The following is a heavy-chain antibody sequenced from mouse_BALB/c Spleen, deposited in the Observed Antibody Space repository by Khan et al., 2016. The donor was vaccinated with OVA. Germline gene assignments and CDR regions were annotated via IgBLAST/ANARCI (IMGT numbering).Heavy chain of an antibody. CDR3: SRPGGYYAWFAY. Sequence: EVKLEESGGGLVQPGGSMKLSCVASGFTFSNFWMNWVRQSPEKGLEWVAEIRLKSNNYATHYAESVQGRFTISRDDSKSSVYLQMNNLRAEDTGMYYCSRPGGYYAWFAYWGQGTLVTVSA. CDR2: IRLKSNNYAT. J-gene: IGHJ3*01. V-gene: IGHV6-6*02. D-gene: IGHD2-3*01. CDR1: GFTFSNFW.